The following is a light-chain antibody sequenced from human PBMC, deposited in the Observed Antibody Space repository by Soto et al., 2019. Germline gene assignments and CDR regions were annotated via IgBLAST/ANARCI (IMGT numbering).Light chain of an antibody. CDR2: AAS. V-gene: IGKV1-27*01. J-gene: IGKJ3*01. CDR3: QKYNSASAT. Sequence: DIQMTQSPSSLSASVGDRVTITCRASQGISNYLAWYQQKPGKVPKLLIYAASTLQSGVPSRFSGGGSGTDFTLTISTLQPEDVATYYCQKYNSASATFGPGTKVDIK. CDR1: QGISNY.